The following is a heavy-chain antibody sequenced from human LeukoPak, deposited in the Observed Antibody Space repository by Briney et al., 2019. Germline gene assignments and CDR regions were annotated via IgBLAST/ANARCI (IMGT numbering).Heavy chain of an antibody. J-gene: IGHJ4*02. CDR3: ARGAAYSSSWFHPYYFDY. CDR2: INPNSGGT. CDR1: GYTFTGYY. V-gene: IGHV1-2*02. Sequence: ASVKVSCKASGYTFTGYYMHWVRQAPGQGLEWMGWINPNSGGTNYAQKFQGRVTMPRDTSISTAYMELSRLRSDDTAVYYCARGAAYSSSWFHPYYFDYWGQGTLVTVSS. D-gene: IGHD6-13*01.